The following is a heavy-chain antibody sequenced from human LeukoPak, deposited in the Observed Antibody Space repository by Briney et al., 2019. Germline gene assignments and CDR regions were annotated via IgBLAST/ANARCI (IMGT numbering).Heavy chain of an antibody. Sequence: GGSLRLSCAASGFTFSSYGMHWVRQAPGKGLEWVAVISYDGSNKYYADSVKGRYTISRDNSKNTLYLQMNSLRAEDTAVYYCAKCYYDYGGQGAFDIWGQGTMVTVSS. V-gene: IGHV3-30*18. J-gene: IGHJ3*02. CDR2: ISYDGSNK. CDR3: AKCYYDYGGQGAFDI. CDR1: GFTFSSYG. D-gene: IGHD4-23*01.